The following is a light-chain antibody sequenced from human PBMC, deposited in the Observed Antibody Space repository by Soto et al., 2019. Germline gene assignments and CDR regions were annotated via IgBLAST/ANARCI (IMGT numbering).Light chain of an antibody. CDR2: QAS. CDR3: QQYDSYSWT. V-gene: IGKV1-5*03. CDR1: QSISSW. Sequence: DIQITQSPSPLSAFLGDRVTITCRASQSISSWLAWYQQKPGKAPKLLVYQASTLESGVPLRFSGSGSGTEFTLTINSLQSDDFATYYCQQYDSYSWTFGQGTKVDIK. J-gene: IGKJ1*01.